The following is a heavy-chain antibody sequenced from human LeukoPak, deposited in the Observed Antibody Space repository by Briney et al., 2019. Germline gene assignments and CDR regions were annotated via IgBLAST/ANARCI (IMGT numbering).Heavy chain of an antibody. CDR2: ISAYNGNT. CDR3: ARAGELGVGATTEDYYGMDV. CDR1: GYTFTSYG. V-gene: IGHV1-18*01. D-gene: IGHD1-26*01. Sequence: ASVKVSCKASGYTFTSYGISWVRQAPGQGLEWMGWISAYNGNTNYAQKLQGRVTMTTDTSTSTAYMELRSLRSDDTAVYCCARAGELGVGATTEDYYGMDVWGQGTTVTVSS. J-gene: IGHJ6*02.